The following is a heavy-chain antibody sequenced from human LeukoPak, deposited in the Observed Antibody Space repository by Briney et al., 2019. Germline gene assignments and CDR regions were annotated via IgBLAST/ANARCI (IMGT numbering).Heavy chain of an antibody. CDR1: GAPFSSSTYY. D-gene: IGHD6-13*01. CDR3: ARHAGGISATGTRPFDY. Sequence: PSETLSLTCTVSGAPFSSSTYYWGWIRQPPGKGLEWIGSIYYSGSTYYNPSLKSRVTMSVDTSKNQFSLKLSSVTAADTAVYYCARHAGGISATGTRPFDYWGQGTLVTVSS. J-gene: IGHJ4*02. CDR2: IYYSGST. V-gene: IGHV4-39*01.